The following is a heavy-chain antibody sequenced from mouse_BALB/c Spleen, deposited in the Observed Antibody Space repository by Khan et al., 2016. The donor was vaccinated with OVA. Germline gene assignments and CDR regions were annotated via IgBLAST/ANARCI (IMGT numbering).Heavy chain of an antibody. V-gene: IGHV1-69*02. J-gene: IGHJ3*01. Sequence: QVQLQQPGTELVRPGASVKLSCKASGYTFTNSWINWVKQRPGQGLEWIGNIYPSDSYINYNQKFRDKATLTVDKSSTTAYMHLSSPTSEDSEVYYCTREGVYGSSFAYWGQGTLVTVFA. CDR1: GYTFTNSW. D-gene: IGHD1-1*02. CDR2: IYPSDSYI. CDR3: TREGVYGSSFAY.